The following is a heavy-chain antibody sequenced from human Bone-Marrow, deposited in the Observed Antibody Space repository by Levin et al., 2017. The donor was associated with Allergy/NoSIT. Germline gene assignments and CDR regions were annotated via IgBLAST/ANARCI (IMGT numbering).Heavy chain of an antibody. CDR3: ARGRGVRILRMYNWFDP. CDR1: GGSFSGYY. Sequence: SQTLSLTCAVYGGSFSGYYWSWIRQPPGKGLEWIGEINHSGSTNYNPSLKSRVTISVDTSKNQFSLKLSSVTAADTAVYYCARGRGVRILRMYNWFDPWGQGTLVTVSS. D-gene: IGHD4-17*01. V-gene: IGHV4-34*01. J-gene: IGHJ5*02. CDR2: INHSGST.